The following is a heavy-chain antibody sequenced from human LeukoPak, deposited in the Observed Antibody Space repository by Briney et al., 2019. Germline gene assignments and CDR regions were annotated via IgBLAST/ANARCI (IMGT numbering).Heavy chain of an antibody. CDR2: IYYSRST. CDR1: GGSISSYY. D-gene: IGHD1-14*01. CDR3: ARVNQDAFDI. V-gene: IGHV4-59*01. J-gene: IGHJ3*02. Sequence: AETLSLTCSLSGGSISSYYWSWIRQPPGEGLVWIGYIYYSRSTNYNPSLKSRVTISVDTSKNQFALKLSSVTAADTAVYYCARVNQDAFDIWGQGTMVTVSS.